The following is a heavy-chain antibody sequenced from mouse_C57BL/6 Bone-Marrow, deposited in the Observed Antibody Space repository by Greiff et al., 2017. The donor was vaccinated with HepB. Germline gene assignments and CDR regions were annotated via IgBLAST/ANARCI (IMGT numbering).Heavy chain of an antibody. CDR1: GYTFTSYG. Sequence: VQLQQSGAELARPGASVKLSCKASGYTFTSYGISWVKQRTGQGLEWIGEIYPRSGNTYYNEKFKGKATLTADKSSSTAYMELRSLTSEDSAVYFCARGELTTVVATDYAMDYWGQGTSVTVSS. D-gene: IGHD1-1*01. V-gene: IGHV1-81*01. CDR2: IYPRSGNT. J-gene: IGHJ4*01. CDR3: ARGELTTVVATDYAMDY.